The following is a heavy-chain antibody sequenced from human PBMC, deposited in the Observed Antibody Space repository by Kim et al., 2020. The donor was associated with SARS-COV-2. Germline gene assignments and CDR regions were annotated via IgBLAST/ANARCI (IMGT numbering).Heavy chain of an antibody. CDR3: HSEDNSDFDH. Sequence: GGSLRLSCSASGFKFSSYAMHWVRQAPGKGLEYVSAISSNAGSIYYTDSVKGRFTISRDNSKNTLYLQMSSLRTEDTAVYYCHSEDNSDFDHWGPGTLVTVSS. CDR1: GFKFSSYA. V-gene: IGHV3-64D*06. D-gene: IGHD2-15*01. J-gene: IGHJ4*02. CDR2: ISSNAGSI.